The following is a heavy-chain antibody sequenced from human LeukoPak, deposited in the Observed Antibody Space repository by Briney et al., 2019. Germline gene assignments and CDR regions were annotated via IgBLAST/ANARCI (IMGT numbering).Heavy chain of an antibody. Sequence: PSETLSLTCTVSGDSISSYYWSWIRQPAGKGLEWIGRIYTSGSTNYNPSLKSRITMSVGTSKNKFSLKLSFVTAADTAVYYCARVRSSSYYFDYWGQGTLVTVSS. J-gene: IGHJ4*02. CDR1: GDSISSYY. CDR2: IYTSGST. D-gene: IGHD6-6*01. V-gene: IGHV4-4*07. CDR3: ARVRSSSYYFDY.